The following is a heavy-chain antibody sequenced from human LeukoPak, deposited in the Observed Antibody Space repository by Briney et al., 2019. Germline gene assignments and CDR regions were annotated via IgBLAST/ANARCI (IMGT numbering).Heavy chain of an antibody. D-gene: IGHD2-2*01. CDR1: GFTFDDYA. V-gene: IGHV3-9*01. Sequence: GGSLRLSCAASGFTFDDYAMHWVRQAPGKGLEWVSGISWSSGSIGYADSVKGRFTISRDNAKNSLYLQMNSLRAEDTALYYCAKGGYCSSTSCYDYFDYWGQGTLVTVSS. J-gene: IGHJ4*02. CDR2: ISWSSGSI. CDR3: AKGGYCSSTSCYDYFDY.